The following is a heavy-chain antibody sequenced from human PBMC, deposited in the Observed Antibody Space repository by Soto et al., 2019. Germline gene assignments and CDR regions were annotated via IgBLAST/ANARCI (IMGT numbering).Heavy chain of an antibody. J-gene: IGHJ4*02. Sequence: SETLSLTCAVYGGSFSGYYWSWIRQPPGKGLEWIGQIYYSGSTNYNPSLKSRVTMSVDTSKNQVSLKLTSVTAADTAVYYCARDKITGLFDYWGQGTLVTVSS. CDR3: ARDKITGLFDY. CDR2: IYYSGST. D-gene: IGHD2-8*02. CDR1: GGSFSGYY. V-gene: IGHV4-34*01.